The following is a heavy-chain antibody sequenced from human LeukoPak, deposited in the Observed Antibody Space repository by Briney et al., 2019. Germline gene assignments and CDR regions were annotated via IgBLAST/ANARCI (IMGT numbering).Heavy chain of an antibody. J-gene: IGHJ4*02. D-gene: IGHD3-9*01. CDR1: GYSISSGYY. Sequence: PSGTLSLTCTVSGYSISSGYYWGWIRQPPGKGLEWIGSIYHSGSTYYNPSLKSRVTISVDTSKNQFSLKLSSVTAADTAVYYCARDSDYDILTGHMPFDYWGQGTLVTVSS. CDR2: IYHSGST. CDR3: ARDSDYDILTGHMPFDY. V-gene: IGHV4-38-2*02.